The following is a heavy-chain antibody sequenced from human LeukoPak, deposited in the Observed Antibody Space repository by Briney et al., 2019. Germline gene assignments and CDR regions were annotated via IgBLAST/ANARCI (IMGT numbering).Heavy chain of an antibody. Sequence: ASVKVSCKASGYTFTGYYMHWVRQAPGQGLEWMGWISPNSGGTNYAQKFQGRVTMTRDTSISTAYMELSRLRSDDTAVYYCARAPTYCSSTSCYDWFDPWGQGTLVTVSS. CDR1: GYTFTGYY. D-gene: IGHD2-2*01. CDR3: ARAPTYCSSTSCYDWFDP. J-gene: IGHJ5*02. V-gene: IGHV1-2*02. CDR2: ISPNSGGT.